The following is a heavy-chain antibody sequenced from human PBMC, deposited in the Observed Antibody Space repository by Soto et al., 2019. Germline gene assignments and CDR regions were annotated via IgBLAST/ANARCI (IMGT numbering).Heavy chain of an antibody. CDR3: SRCISGSYYLTDYSYGMDV. V-gene: IGHV1-18*01. CDR2: ISAYNGNT. CDR1: GYTFTSYG. J-gene: IGHJ6*02. Sequence: GASVKVSCKASGYTFTSYGISWVRQAPGQGLEWMGWISAYNGNTNYAQKLQGRVTMTTDTSTSTAYMELRSLRSDDSAVYYCSRCISGSYYLTDYSYGMDVWGQGTTVTVSS. D-gene: IGHD1-26*01.